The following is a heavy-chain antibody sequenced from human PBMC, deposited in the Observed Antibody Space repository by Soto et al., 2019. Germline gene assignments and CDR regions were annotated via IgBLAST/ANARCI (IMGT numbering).Heavy chain of an antibody. D-gene: IGHD6-13*01. Sequence: GGSLRLSCAASGFTFSSYSMNWVRQAPGKGLEWVSYISSSSSTIYYADSVKGRFTISRDNAKNSLYLQMNSLRAEDTAVYYCARFRQQLVLSFFDYWGQGTLVTVSS. CDR2: ISSSSSTI. CDR3: ARFRQQLVLSFFDY. CDR1: GFTFSSYS. V-gene: IGHV3-48*01. J-gene: IGHJ4*02.